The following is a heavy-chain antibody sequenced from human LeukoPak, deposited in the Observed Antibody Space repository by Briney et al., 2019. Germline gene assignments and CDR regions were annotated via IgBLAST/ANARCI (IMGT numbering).Heavy chain of an antibody. Sequence: SETLSLTCTVSGGSISSYYWTWIRQPPGKGLEWIGSIYYSGSTYYNPSLKSRVTISVDTSKNQFSLKLSSVTAADTAVYYCAGTTRPRDVYYYGMDVWGQGTTVTVSS. CDR3: AGTTRPRDVYYYGMDV. CDR2: IYYSGST. J-gene: IGHJ6*02. D-gene: IGHD4-17*01. CDR1: GGSISSYY. V-gene: IGHV4-59*04.